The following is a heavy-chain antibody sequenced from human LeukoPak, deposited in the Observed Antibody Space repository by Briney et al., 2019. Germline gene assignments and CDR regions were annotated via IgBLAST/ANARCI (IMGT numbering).Heavy chain of an antibody. CDR2: IDKKDKGYATAT. D-gene: IGHD3-16*01. V-gene: IGHV3-73*01. J-gene: IGHJ5*02. CDR3: TRYYGNYNWFGP. Sequence: GGSLRHSRAASGFTFIGSAIHWVRQSSGKGLEWVGQIDKKDKGYATATAYAASVKGRFTISRDDSINTAYLQMKSLKTEDTALYYCTRYYGNYNWFGPWGPRALVTVSS. CDR1: GFTFIGSA.